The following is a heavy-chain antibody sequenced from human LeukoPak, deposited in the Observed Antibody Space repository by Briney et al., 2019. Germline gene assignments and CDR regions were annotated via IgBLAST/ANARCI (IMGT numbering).Heavy chain of an antibody. Sequence: GGSLRLSCAASGFTFSSYGMHWVRQAPGKGLEWVAFIRYDGSNKYYADSVKGRFTISRDNSKNTLYLQMNSLRSEDTAVYYCARGDTGRNDAFDIWGQGTMVTVSS. V-gene: IGHV3-30*02. J-gene: IGHJ3*02. CDR1: GFTFSSYG. CDR2: IRYDGSNK. CDR3: ARGDTGRNDAFDI.